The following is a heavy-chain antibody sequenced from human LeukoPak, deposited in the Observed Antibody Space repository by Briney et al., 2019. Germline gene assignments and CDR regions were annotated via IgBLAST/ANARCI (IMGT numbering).Heavy chain of an antibody. J-gene: IGHJ6*02. D-gene: IGHD3-16*01. V-gene: IGHV3-7*03. CDR2: ISNGGSAT. Sequence: GGSLRLSCATSGFTFSPYWLSWVRQTPGKRLEWVASISNGGSATYYVDSVRGRFTISRDDAKNSLYLQMSNLRAEDTAVYFCARGGGLDVWGQGATVTVSS. CDR1: GFTFSPYW. CDR3: ARGGGLDV.